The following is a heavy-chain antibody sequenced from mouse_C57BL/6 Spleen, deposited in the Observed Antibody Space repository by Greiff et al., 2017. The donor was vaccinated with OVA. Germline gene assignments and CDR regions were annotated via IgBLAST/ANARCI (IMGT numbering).Heavy chain of an antibody. CDR1: GYSITSGYD. Sequence: EVQLQESGPGMVKPSQSLSLTCTVTGYSITSGYDWHWIRHFPGNKLEWMGYISYSGSTNYNPSLKSRISITHDTSKNHFFLKLNSVTTEDTATYYCARLRITTVVATGYFDVWGTGTTVTVSS. D-gene: IGHD1-1*01. V-gene: IGHV3-1*01. J-gene: IGHJ1*03. CDR2: ISYSGST. CDR3: ARLRITTVVATGYFDV.